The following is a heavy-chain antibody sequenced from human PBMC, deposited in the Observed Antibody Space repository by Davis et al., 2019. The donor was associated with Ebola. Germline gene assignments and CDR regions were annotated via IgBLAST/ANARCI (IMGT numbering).Heavy chain of an antibody. D-gene: IGHD3-3*01. V-gene: IGHV3-7*01. CDR1: GFTFSSYA. CDR2: IKQDGSEK. CDR3: ARGDDFWSGYYRDYFDY. J-gene: IGHJ4*02. Sequence: GESLKISCAASGFTFSSYAMSWVRQAPGKGLEWVANIKQDGSEKYYVDSVKGRFTISRDNAKNSLYLQMNSLRAEDTAVYYCARGDDFWSGYYRDYFDYWGQGTLVTVSS.